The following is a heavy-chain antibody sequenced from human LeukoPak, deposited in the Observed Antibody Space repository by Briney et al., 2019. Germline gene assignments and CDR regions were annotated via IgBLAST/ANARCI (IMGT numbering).Heavy chain of an antibody. J-gene: IGHJ5*02. CDR1: GFTFSSYW. CDR3: AGGPWSSGWTFDP. Sequence: GGSLRLSCAASGFTFSSYWMHWVRQAPGKGLVWVSRINSDGSSTSYADSVKGRFTISRDNAKNTLYLQMNSLRAEDTAVYYCAGGPWSSGWTFDPWGQGTLVTVSS. D-gene: IGHD6-19*01. V-gene: IGHV3-74*01. CDR2: INSDGSST.